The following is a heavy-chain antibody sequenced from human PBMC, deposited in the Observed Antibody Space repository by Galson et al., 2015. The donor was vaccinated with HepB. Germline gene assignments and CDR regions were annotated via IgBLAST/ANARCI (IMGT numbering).Heavy chain of an antibody. J-gene: IGHJ4*02. CDR1: GDGVSSNSAA. D-gene: IGHD3-16*01. V-gene: IGHV6-1*01. CDR2: TSYRSKWYY. Sequence: CAISGDGVSSNSAAWMWVRQSPSRGLEWLGATSYRSKWYYDYAPSVRSRITINPDTSRNQFSLQLNSVTPEDTAVYFCARQYGGSYGYWGQGILVTVSS. CDR3: ARQYGGSYGY.